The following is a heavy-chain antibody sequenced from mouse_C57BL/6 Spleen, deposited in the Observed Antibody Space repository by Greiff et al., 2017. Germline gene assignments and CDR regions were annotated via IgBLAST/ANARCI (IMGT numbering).Heavy chain of an antibody. CDR2: INPGSGGT. CDR3: ARDAGDFDY. V-gene: IGHV1-54*01. Sequence: VQLQQSGAELVRPGTSVKVSCKASGYAFTNYLIEWVKQRPGQGLEWIGVINPGSGGTNYNEKFKGKATLTADKSSSTSYMQLSSLTSENSAVYFCARDAGDFDYWSHGTTLTVSS. J-gene: IGHJ2*01. CDR1: GYAFTNYL.